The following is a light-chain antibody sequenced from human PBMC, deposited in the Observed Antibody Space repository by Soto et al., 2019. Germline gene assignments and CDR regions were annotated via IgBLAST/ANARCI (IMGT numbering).Light chain of an antibody. CDR1: SSDIGSYDL. CDR3: CSYTSSNTLV. Sequence: QSALTQPASVSGSPGQSITISCSGASSDIGSYDLVSWYQQNPGKTPRLIIYAVNKRPWGVSNRFSGSKSGNTASLTISGLQAEDEADYYCCSYTSSNTLVFGGGTKLTVL. V-gene: IGLV2-23*02. CDR2: AVN. J-gene: IGLJ2*01.